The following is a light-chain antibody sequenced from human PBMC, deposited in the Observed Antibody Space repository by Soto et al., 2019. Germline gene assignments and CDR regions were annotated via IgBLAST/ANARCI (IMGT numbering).Light chain of an antibody. Sequence: QSVLTQPPSVSGTPGQRVTISCSGSSSNIGSNTVNWYQQQPGTAPQLLIYSNIQRPSGVADRFSGSESGTSTSLAISGLQSEDDADYYCAPWDDSLNSRLFGGGTKLTVL. J-gene: IGLJ3*02. CDR1: SSNIGSNT. CDR3: APWDDSLNSRL. V-gene: IGLV1-44*01. CDR2: SNI.